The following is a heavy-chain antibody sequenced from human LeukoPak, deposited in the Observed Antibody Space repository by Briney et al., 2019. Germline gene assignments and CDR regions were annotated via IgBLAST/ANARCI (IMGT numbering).Heavy chain of an antibody. Sequence: SERLSLTCTVPGGSISSYYWSLIRQPPGKGLEWIGYIYYSGSTHYNPSLKSRVTISVDTSKNQFSLKLSSVTAAGTAVYYCARDRVGQQLVGRNSYYYYMDVWGKGTTVTISS. D-gene: IGHD6-13*01. CDR2: IYYSGST. CDR3: ARDRVGQQLVGRNSYYYYMDV. V-gene: IGHV4-59*01. CDR1: GGSISSYY. J-gene: IGHJ6*03.